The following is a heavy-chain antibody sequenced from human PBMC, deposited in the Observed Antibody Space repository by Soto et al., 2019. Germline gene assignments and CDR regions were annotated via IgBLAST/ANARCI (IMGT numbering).Heavy chain of an antibody. Sequence: QITLKESGPTLVKPTQTLTLTCTFSGFSLSTSGVGVGWIRQPPGKALEWLALIYWDDDKRYSPSLKSRLTITKDTSKNQVVLTMTNMDPADTATYYCARATHNYYDSSDYAFDIWGQGTMVTVSS. D-gene: IGHD3-22*01. V-gene: IGHV2-5*02. CDR3: ARATHNYYDSSDYAFDI. CDR2: IYWDDDK. J-gene: IGHJ3*02. CDR1: GFSLSTSGVG.